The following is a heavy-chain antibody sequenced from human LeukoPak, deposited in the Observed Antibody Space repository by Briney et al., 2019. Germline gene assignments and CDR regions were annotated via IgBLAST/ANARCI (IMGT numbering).Heavy chain of an antibody. Sequence: GEPLKISCKGSGYSFSNYWIGWVRQMPGKGLEWMGIIYPGDSDTKYSPSFEGQVTISADKSISTAYLQWNSLKASDNALYYCARPGSRGYYGTFDFWGQGTLVTVSS. D-gene: IGHD3-22*01. V-gene: IGHV5-51*01. CDR1: GYSFSNYW. CDR3: ARPGSRGYYGTFDF. CDR2: IYPGDSDT. J-gene: IGHJ4*02.